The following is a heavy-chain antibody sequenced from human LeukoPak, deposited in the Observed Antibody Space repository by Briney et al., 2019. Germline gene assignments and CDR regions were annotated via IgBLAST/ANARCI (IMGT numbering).Heavy chain of an antibody. V-gene: IGHV3-9*01. CDR2: ISWNSGSI. CDR3: ARDPRTYGGGNGVWYFDL. J-gene: IGHJ2*01. D-gene: IGHD4-23*01. Sequence: GGSLRLSCAASGFTFDDYAMHWVRQAPGKGLEWVSGISWNSGSIGYADSVKGRFTISRDNSKNTLYLQMNSLRAEDTAVYYCARDPRTYGGGNGVWYFDLWGRGTLVTVSS. CDR1: GFTFDDYA.